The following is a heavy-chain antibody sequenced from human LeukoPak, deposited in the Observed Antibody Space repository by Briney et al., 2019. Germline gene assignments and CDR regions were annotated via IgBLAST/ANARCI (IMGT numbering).Heavy chain of an antibody. CDR1: GGSISNYY. V-gene: IGHV4-59*01. CDR2: IYSSGST. J-gene: IGHJ4*02. CDR3: ARGPTRCYFDY. D-gene: IGHD4-11*01. Sequence: PSETLSLTCTVSGGSISNYYWSRIRQPPGKGLEWIGYIYSSGSTNYNPSLKSRVTISLDTSKNQFSLKLSSVTAADTAVYYCARGPTRCYFDYWGQGTLVTVSS.